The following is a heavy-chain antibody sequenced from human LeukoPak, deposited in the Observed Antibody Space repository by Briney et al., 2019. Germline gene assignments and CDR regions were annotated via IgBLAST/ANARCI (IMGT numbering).Heavy chain of an antibody. Sequence: ASVKVSCKASGYIFTKYSISWVRQAPGQGLEWMAWISAYNGDTNYAQNLQGRVIVTTDTSTSTAHMELRSLRSDDTAVYYCARQLRWNQYYFDYWGQGTLVTVSS. CDR1: GYIFTKYS. J-gene: IGHJ4*02. CDR2: ISAYNGDT. D-gene: IGHD4-23*01. V-gene: IGHV1-18*01. CDR3: ARQLRWNQYYFDY.